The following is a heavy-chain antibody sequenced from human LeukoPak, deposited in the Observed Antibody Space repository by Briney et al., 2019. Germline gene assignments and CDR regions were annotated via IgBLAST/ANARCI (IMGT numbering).Heavy chain of an antibody. CDR1: GYSFTSYW. CDR3: ARLSPRGTYGTFDS. Sequence: GESLKIPCWGSGYSFTSYWTAWVRQMPGEGLEGLVISYPGDCDTIYSQSFQGQVTISADKSISTAYLQWSNLKVSDTAMYYCARLSPRGTYGTFDSWGQGTLVTVSS. V-gene: IGHV5-51*01. D-gene: IGHD3-16*01. CDR2: SYPGDCDT. J-gene: IGHJ5*01.